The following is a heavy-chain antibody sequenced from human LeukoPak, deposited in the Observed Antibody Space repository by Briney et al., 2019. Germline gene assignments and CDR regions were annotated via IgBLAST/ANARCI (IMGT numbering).Heavy chain of an antibody. CDR3: ARDRSGYDWSYYYYYMDV. D-gene: IGHD5-12*01. V-gene: IGHV4-61*02. Sequence: PSETLSLTCTVSGGSISSGSYYWSWIRQPAGKGLEWIGRIYTSGSTNYNPSLKSRVTISVDTSKNQFSLKLSSVTAADTAVYYCARDRSGYDWSYYYYYMDVWGKGTTVTVSS. J-gene: IGHJ6*03. CDR1: GGSISSGSYY. CDR2: IYTSGST.